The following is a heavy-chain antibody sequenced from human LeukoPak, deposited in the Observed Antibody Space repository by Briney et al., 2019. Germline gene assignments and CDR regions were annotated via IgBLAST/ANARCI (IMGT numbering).Heavy chain of an antibody. CDR1: GGSISSSGYY. Sequence: SETLSLTCSVSGGSISSSGYYWNWIRQPPGKGLEWVGSIYYSGTTYYNSSLKSRVTISEDTSKNRFSLMLTSVTAADSSVYYCAREVSDYFYYFIDVWGEGTTVIVSS. V-gene: IGHV4-39*02. CDR2: IYYSGTT. J-gene: IGHJ6*03. CDR3: AREVSDYFYYFIDV.